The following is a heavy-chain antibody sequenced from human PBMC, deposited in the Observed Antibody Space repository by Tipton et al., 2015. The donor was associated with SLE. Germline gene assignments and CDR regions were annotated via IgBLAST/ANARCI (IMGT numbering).Heavy chain of an antibody. D-gene: IGHD2-21*02. V-gene: IGHV5-51*01. Sequence: QLVQSGAGVKKPGESLKISCKGFGYSFNTYWIAWVRQMPGKGLEWVGIIYPDDSDTRYSPSFQGQVTISADKSIDTAYLQWDSLRASDTAMYYCAIRPSYCGGDCYSHYWGQGTLVTVSS. CDR2: IYPDDSDT. CDR3: AIRPSYCGGDCYSHY. J-gene: IGHJ4*02. CDR1: GYSFNTYW.